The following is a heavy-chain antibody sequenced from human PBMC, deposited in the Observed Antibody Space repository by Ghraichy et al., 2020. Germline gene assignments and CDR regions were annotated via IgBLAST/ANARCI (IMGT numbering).Heavy chain of an antibody. V-gene: IGHV4-34*01. CDR3: ARRGSREVGY. J-gene: IGHJ4*02. CDR2: INHSGST. D-gene: IGHD2-15*01. CDR1: GGSFSGYY. Sequence: SETLSLTCAVYGGSFSGYYWSWIRQPPGKGLEWIGEINHSGSTNYNPSLKSRVTISVDTSKNQFSLKLSSVTAADTAVYYCARRGSREVGYWGQGTLVTVSS.